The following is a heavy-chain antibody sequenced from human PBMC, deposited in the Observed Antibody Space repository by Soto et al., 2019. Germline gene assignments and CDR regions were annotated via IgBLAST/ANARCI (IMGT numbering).Heavy chain of an antibody. Sequence: SETLSLTCTVSGGSISSSNWWSWVRQPPGKGLEWIGEIYHSGSTNYNPSLKSRVTISVDKSKNQFSLKLSSVTAADTAVYYCARESPSYGKFDYWGQGTLVTVSS. D-gene: IGHD4-17*01. V-gene: IGHV4-4*02. CDR1: GGSISSSNW. CDR2: IYHSGST. CDR3: ARESPSYGKFDY. J-gene: IGHJ4*02.